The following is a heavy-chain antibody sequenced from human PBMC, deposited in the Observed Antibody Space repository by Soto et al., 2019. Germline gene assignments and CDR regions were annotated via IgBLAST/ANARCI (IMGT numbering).Heavy chain of an antibody. CDR2: IYYSGST. CDR3: ARSGELGDYTERKYYYYGMDV. Sequence: SETLSLTCTVSGGSISSSSYYWGWIRQPPGKGLEWIGSIYYSGSTYYNPSLKSRVTISVDTSKNQFSLKLSSVTAADTAVYYCARSGELGDYTERKYYYYGMDVWGQGTTVTVSS. D-gene: IGHD3-10*01. V-gene: IGHV4-39*01. J-gene: IGHJ6*02. CDR1: GGSISSSSYY.